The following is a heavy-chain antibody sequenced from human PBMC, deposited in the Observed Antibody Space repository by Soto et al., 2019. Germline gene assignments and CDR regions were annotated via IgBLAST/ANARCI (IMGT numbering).Heavy chain of an antibody. CDR2: ISGSGGST. V-gene: IGHV3-23*01. J-gene: IGHJ4*02. D-gene: IGHD6-13*01. CDR1: GFTFSSYA. Sequence: GGSLRLSCAASGFTFSSYAMSWVHQAPGKGLEWVSAISGSGGSTYYADSVKGRFTISRDNSKNTLYLQMNSLRAEDTAVYYCAKDRNRQHGLPDYWGQGTLVTVSS. CDR3: AKDRNRQHGLPDY.